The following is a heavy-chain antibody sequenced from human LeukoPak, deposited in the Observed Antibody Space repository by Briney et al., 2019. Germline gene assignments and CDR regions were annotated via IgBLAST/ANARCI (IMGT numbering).Heavy chain of an antibody. J-gene: IGHJ4*02. D-gene: IGHD6-19*01. CDR3: VHSSGWYIPFDY. Sequence: SETLSLTCTVSGGSISSSSYYWGWIRQPPGKGLEWIGSIYYSGSTYYNPSLKSRVTISVDTSKNQFSLRLSSVTAADTAVYYCVHSSGWYIPFDYWGQGTLVTVSS. V-gene: IGHV4-39*01. CDR2: IYYSGST. CDR1: GGSISSSSYY.